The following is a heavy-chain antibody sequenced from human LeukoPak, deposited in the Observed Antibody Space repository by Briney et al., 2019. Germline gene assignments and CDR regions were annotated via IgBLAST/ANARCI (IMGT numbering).Heavy chain of an antibody. Sequence: ASVKVSCKASGYTFTSYYMHWVRQAPGQGLEWVGKINPSDSITTYAQKFQGRVTMTRDTSTSTVYMELSSLRSEDSAVYYCARGYPLDWNYFDYWGQGTLVTVSS. V-gene: IGHV1-46*01. CDR3: ARGYPLDWNYFDY. D-gene: IGHD3/OR15-3a*01. CDR2: INPSDSIT. J-gene: IGHJ4*02. CDR1: GYTFTSYY.